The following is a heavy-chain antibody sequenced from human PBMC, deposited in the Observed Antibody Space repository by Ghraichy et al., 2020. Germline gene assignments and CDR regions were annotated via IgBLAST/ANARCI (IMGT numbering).Heavy chain of an antibody. CDR3: ARERDYSNYCLDY. CDR1: GFTFSSYW. CDR2: IKQDGSEK. Sequence: GESLRLSCAASGFTFSSYWMSWVRQAPGKGLEWVANIKQDGSEKYYVDSVKGRFTISRDNAKNSLYLQMNSLRAEDTAVYYCARERDYSNYCLDYWGQGTLVTVSS. J-gene: IGHJ4*02. D-gene: IGHD4-11*01. V-gene: IGHV3-7*01.